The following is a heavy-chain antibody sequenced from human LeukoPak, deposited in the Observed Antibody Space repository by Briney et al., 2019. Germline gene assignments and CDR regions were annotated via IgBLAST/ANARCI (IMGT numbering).Heavy chain of an antibody. D-gene: IGHD1-14*01. CDR2: ISTYNGNS. Sequence: ASVKVSCKASGYNFINYGISWVRQAPGQGLDWMGWISTYNGNSIYAQKFQGRVTMTTDTSTSTGYMDLRSLTSDDTAVYYCARVARTAVGIRYYFDEWGQGTLDSVSS. V-gene: IGHV1-18*01. CDR1: GYNFINYG. CDR3: ARVARTAVGIRYYFDE. J-gene: IGHJ4*02.